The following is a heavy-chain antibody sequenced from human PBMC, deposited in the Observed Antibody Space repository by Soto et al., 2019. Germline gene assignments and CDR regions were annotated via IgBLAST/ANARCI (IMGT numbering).Heavy chain of an antibody. CDR1: GYTFTGHY. V-gene: IGHV1-2*02. D-gene: IGHD3-10*01. J-gene: IGHJ6*02. Sequence: QVQLVQSGAEVKPPGASVKVSCKASGYTFTGHYMHWLRQVSGKRLEHLGWLKSDNGGTYYAPKFQGRVTFTRDTSTSTAYMELNGLQSDDTAVYFCARDLCPLGSGTACPLYGLDIWGQGTTVVVS. CDR2: LKSDNGGT. CDR3: ARDLCPLGSGTACPLYGLDI.